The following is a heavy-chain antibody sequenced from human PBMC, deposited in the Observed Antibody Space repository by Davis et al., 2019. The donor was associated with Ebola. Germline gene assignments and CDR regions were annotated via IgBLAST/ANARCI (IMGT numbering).Heavy chain of an antibody. CDR3: ARVMRGYYYYGMDV. J-gene: IGHJ6*02. V-gene: IGHV4-59*01. CDR1: GSSISPYY. D-gene: IGHD3-16*01. CDR2: IYYSGST. Sequence: SETLSLTCTVSGSSISPYYWRWIRQPPGKGLEWIGHIYYSGSTNYNPSLKSRVTISVDTSKNQFSLKLSSVTAADTAVYYCARVMRGYYYYGMDVWGQGTTVTVSS.